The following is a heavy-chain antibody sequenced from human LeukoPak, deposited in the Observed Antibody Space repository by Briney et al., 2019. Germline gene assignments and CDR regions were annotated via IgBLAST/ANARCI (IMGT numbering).Heavy chain of an antibody. Sequence: GSLILSCAASGFTFSNYRMNWVRQAPGKGLEWVSSISSSSIYIYYADSLKGRFTIPRDNAKNSLYLQMNSLRAEDTAVYYCARGRDGYNLVDAFDIWGQGIMVTVSS. V-gene: IGHV3-21*01. CDR2: ISSSSIYI. J-gene: IGHJ3*02. CDR1: GFTFSNYR. D-gene: IGHD5-24*01. CDR3: ARGRDGYNLVDAFDI.